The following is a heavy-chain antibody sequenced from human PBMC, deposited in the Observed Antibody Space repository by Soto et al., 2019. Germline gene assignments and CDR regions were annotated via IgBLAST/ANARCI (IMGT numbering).Heavy chain of an antibody. CDR3: ARVLEPLDGPGAFDI. CDR2: INPSGGGT. CDR1: GYTFTSYY. V-gene: IGHV1-46*01. J-gene: IGHJ3*02. Sequence: ASVKVSCKASGYTFTSYYMHWVRQAPGQGLEWMGIINPSGGGTSYAQKFQGRVTMTRDTSTSTVYMELSSLRSEDTAVYYCARVLEPLDGPGAFDIWGQGTMVTVSS.